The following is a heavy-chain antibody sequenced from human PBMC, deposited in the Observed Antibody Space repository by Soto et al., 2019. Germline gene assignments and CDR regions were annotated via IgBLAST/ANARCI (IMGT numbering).Heavy chain of an antibody. D-gene: IGHD3-16*01. CDR3: ARRGKGYAFDI. CDR2: ILHSGET. CDR1: GGFVSSRAYY. V-gene: IGHV4-39*01. Sequence: QLQLQESGPGLLKTSETLSLTCSVSGGFVSSRAYYWAWIRQPPGKGLEWIGNILHSGETYYNPSLKSRVTLAVDMSTNQFSLRLTSVNAADTAVYFCARRGKGYAFDIWGQGTMITVSS. J-gene: IGHJ3*02.